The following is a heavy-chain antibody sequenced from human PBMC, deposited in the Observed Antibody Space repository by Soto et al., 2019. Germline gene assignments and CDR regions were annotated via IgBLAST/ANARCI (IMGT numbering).Heavy chain of an antibody. CDR2: INWSGDAT. CDR1: GFIFEDYG. V-gene: IGHV3-20*04. J-gene: IGHJ4*02. CDR3: ARNRRGGGYYFVH. D-gene: IGHD3-3*01. Sequence: EVHLEESGGVVERPGGSLRLSCAASGFIFEDYGMNWVRQSTDKGLEWVSFINWSGDATSYGDAVKGRFTVSRDNAKNALYLEMTSLRADDTALYYCARNRRGGGYYFVHWGQGTLVTVSS.